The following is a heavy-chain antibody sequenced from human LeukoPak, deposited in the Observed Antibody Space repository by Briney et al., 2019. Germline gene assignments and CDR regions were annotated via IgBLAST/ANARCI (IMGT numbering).Heavy chain of an antibody. CDR2: ISSSSSYI. CDR3: ARGKYGGYFIDY. CDR1: GFTFSSYS. J-gene: IGHJ4*02. D-gene: IGHD5-12*01. V-gene: IGHV3-21*01. Sequence: GGSLRLSCAASGFTFSSYSMNWVRQAPGKGLEWVSSISSSSSYIYYADSVKGRFTISRDNAKNTVYLQMNSLRAEDTAVYYCARGKYGGYFIDYWSQGTLVTVSS.